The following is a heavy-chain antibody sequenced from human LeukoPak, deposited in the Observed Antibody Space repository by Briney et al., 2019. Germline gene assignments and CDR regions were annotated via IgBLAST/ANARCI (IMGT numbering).Heavy chain of an antibody. V-gene: IGHV1-69*04. CDR3: ARGRRWRGRYAFDI. CDR1: GGTFSSYA. CDR2: IIPILGIA. J-gene: IGHJ3*02. Sequence: SAKVSCKASGGTFSSYAISWVRQAPGQGLEWMGRIIPILGIANYAQKFQGRVTITADKSTSTAYMELSSLRSEDTAVYYCARGRRWRGRYAFDIWGQGTMVTVSS. D-gene: IGHD5-24*01.